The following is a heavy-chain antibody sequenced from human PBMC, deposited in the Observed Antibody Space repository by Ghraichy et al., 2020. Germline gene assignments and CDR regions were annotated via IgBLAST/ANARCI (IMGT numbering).Heavy chain of an antibody. CDR1: GFTFSSFE. J-gene: IGHJ3*02. CDR2: ISSAGTTI. CDR3: ARNRYCGGGSCYSAAFDI. D-gene: IGHD2-15*01. Sequence: SCAASGFTFSSFEMNWVRQAPGKGLEWVSYISSAGTTIYYADSVKGRFTISRDNAHNSLYLQMNSLRAEDTAVYYCARNRYCGGGSCYSAAFDIWGQGTMVTVSS. V-gene: IGHV3-48*03.